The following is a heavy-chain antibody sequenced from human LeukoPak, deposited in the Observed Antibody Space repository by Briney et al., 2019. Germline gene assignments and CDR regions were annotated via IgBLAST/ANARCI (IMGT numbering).Heavy chain of an antibody. Sequence: GGSLRLSCAASGFTFSDYYMSWIRQAPGKGLERVAFIRYDGSNKYYAGSVKGRFTISRDNAKNSLYLQMNSLRAEDTAVYYCARGRAIMITFGPIWGQGTMVTVSS. CDR2: IRYDGSNK. J-gene: IGHJ3*02. CDR1: GFTFSDYY. V-gene: IGHV3-30*02. CDR3: ARGRAIMITFGPI. D-gene: IGHD3-16*01.